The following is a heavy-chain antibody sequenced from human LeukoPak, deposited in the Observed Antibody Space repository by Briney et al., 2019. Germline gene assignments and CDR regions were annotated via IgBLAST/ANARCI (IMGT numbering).Heavy chain of an antibody. V-gene: IGHV3-74*01. D-gene: IGHD3-22*01. CDR2: INTDGSST. Sequence: GGSLRLSCAASGFTFSSYWMHWVRQAPGKGLVWVSRINTDGSSTSYADSVKGRFTISRDNAKNTLYLQMNSLRAEDTAVYYCARRDSSGYYYYYYYMDVWGKGTTVTVSS. CDR3: ARRDSSGYYYYYYYMDV. J-gene: IGHJ6*03. CDR1: GFTFSSYW.